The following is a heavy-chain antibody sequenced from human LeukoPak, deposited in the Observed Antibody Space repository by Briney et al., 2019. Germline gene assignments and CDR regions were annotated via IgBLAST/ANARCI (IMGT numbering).Heavy chain of an antibody. CDR3: AKDLETTSSGWYY. J-gene: IGHJ4*02. CDR1: GFTFSTFA. D-gene: IGHD6-19*01. Sequence: PGGSLRLSCAASGFTFSTFAMSWVRQTPGKGLEWVSVISGGGGSTDYADSVKGRFTVSRDNSKNTLYLQMDSLTVEDTAVYYCAKDLETTSSGWYYWGQGTLVTVSS. CDR2: ISGGGGST. V-gene: IGHV3-23*01.